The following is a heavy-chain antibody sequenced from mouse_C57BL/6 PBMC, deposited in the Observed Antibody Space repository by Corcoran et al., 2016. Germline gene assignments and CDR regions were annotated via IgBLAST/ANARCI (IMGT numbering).Heavy chain of an antibody. CDR1: GYTFTDYN. J-gene: IGHJ4*01. CDR3: AKSGTYYAMDY. Sequence: EVQLQQSGPELVTPGASVKIPCKASGYTFTDYNMDWVKQSHGKSLEWIGDINPNNGGNIYNKKFKVKATLTVDKASSTAYMELRSLTSEETAVYYCAKSGTYYAMDYWGQGTSVTVSS. CDR2: INPNNGGN. D-gene: IGHD4-1*01. V-gene: IGHV1-18*01.